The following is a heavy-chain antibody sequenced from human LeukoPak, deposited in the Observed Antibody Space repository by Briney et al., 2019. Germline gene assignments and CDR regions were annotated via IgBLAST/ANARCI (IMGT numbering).Heavy chain of an antibody. D-gene: IGHD6-13*01. J-gene: IGHJ1*01. CDR3: ARSKGSSWAEYFQH. CDR2: IRYDGSNK. CDR1: GFTFSSYG. Sequence: GGSLRLSCAASGFTFSSYGMHWVRQAPGKGLEWVAFIRYDGSNKYYADSVKGRFTISRDNSKNTLYLQMNSLRAEDTAVYYCARSKGSSWAEYFQHWGQGTLVTVSS. V-gene: IGHV3-30*02.